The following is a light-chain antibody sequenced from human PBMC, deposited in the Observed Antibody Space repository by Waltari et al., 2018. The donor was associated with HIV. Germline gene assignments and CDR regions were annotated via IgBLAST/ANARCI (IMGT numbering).Light chain of an antibody. Sequence: QSALTQPRSVSGSPGQSVTISCTGTSSDVGGFNSVSWYQQHPSKAPKLRIYDVTKRPSGVPDRFSGSKSGNTASLTISGLQADDEADYYCCSYAGNYTLIFGGGTKLTVL. V-gene: IGLV2-11*01. J-gene: IGLJ2*01. CDR1: SSDVGGFNS. CDR2: DVT. CDR3: CSYAGNYTLI.